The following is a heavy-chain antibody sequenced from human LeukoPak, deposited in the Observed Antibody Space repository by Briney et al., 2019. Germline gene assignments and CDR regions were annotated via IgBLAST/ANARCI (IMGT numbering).Heavy chain of an antibody. CDR2: ISYDGSNK. CDR3: AKEGGHRNWFDP. J-gene: IGHJ5*02. V-gene: IGHV3-30*18. CDR1: GFTFSSYG. Sequence: RGSLRLSCAASGFTFSSYGMHRVRQAPGKGLEWVAVISYDGSNKYYADSVKGRFTISRDNSKNTLYLQMNSLRAEDTAVYYCAKEGGHRNWFDPWGQGTLVTVSS. D-gene: IGHD2-15*01.